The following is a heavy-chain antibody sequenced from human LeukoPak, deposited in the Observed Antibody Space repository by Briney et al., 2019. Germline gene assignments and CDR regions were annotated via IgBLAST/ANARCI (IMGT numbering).Heavy chain of an antibody. CDR1: GGSLSTYY. CDR2: IYNSGST. D-gene: IGHD5-12*01. Sequence: SETLSLTCTVSGGSLSTYYWSWIRQPPGKGLEWIGYIYNSGSTNYSPSLRSRVTISVDTSKNQFSLKLSSVTAADTAVYYCARDGYRVTGYYYYMDVWGKGTTVTVSS. V-gene: IGHV4-4*08. J-gene: IGHJ6*03. CDR3: ARDGYRVTGYYYYMDV.